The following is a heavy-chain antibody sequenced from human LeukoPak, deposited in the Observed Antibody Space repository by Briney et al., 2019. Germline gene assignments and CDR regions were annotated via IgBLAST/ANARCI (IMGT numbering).Heavy chain of an antibody. D-gene: IGHD2-21*02. CDR1: GGTFSSCA. CDR2: IIPILGTA. V-gene: IGHV1-69*05. J-gene: IGHJ5*02. Sequence: GASLKVSCKASGGTFSSCAISWVRQAPGQGLEWMGGIIPILGTANYAQKFKGRVTITTDESTSTAYMELSSLRSEDTGVYYCAREGYCGGDCYSYNWLDPWGQGTLVTVSS. CDR3: AREGYCGGDCYSYNWLDP.